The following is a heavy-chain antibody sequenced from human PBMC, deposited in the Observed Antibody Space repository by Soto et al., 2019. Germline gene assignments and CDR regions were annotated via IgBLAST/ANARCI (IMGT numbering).Heavy chain of an antibody. Sequence: QVQLQESGPGLVKPSQTLSLTCTVSGGSISSGGYYWSWIRQHPGKGLEWIGYIYYSGSTYYNPSLKSRVTISVDTSKNQFSLKLSSVTAADTAVYYCARGLGSYWGGYYFDYWGQGTLVTVSS. J-gene: IGHJ4*02. CDR1: GGSISSGGYY. CDR3: ARGLGSYWGGYYFDY. V-gene: IGHV4-31*03. CDR2: IYYSGST. D-gene: IGHD1-26*01.